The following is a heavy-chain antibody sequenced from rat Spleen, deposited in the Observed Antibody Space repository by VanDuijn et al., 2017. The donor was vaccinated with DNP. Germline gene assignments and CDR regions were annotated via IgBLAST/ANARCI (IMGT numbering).Heavy chain of an antibody. Sequence: EVQLVESGGGLVQPGRSLKLSCAVSGITFSDHNMAWVRQAPKKSLEWVATISYDGSDTYYRDSMKGRFTISRDNAKSTLYLQMDSLRSEDTATYYCAGRIRGSFAFWGQGTLVTVSS. J-gene: IGHJ3*01. V-gene: IGHV5-7*01. CDR3: AGRIRGSFAF. D-gene: IGHD4-4*01. CDR1: GITFSDHN. CDR2: ISYDGSDT.